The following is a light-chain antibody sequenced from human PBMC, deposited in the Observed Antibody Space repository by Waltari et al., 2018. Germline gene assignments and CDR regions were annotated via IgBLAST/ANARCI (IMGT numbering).Light chain of an antibody. V-gene: IGLV1-51*01. CDR3: GTWDSNLSADV. CDR2: DSN. CDR1: FSNVGKNY. Sequence: QSVLTQPPSVSAAPGQRVTISCSGSFSNVGKNYISWYQQFPGKAPKLLIYDSNKRPSEIPDRFSASKSGTSATLVISGLQIADEADYYCGTWDSNLSADVFGGGTKLTVL. J-gene: IGLJ3*02.